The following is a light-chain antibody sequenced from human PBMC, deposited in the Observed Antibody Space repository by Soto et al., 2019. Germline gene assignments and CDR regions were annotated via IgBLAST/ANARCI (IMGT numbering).Light chain of an antibody. V-gene: IGKV4-1*01. CDR2: WAS. Sequence: DIVMTQSPDSLAVSLGERATINCQSSQSILYSSNNKNYLAWYQQKPGQPPKPLIYWASTRESGVPDRFSGSGSGTDFTLTISSREAEDVGVYYCQQYYSTPWTFGQGTKVEIK. J-gene: IGKJ1*01. CDR1: QSILYSSNNKNY. CDR3: QQYYSTPWT.